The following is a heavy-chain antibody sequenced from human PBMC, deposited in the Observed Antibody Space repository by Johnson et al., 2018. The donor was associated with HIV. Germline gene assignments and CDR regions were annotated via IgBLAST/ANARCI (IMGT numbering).Heavy chain of an antibody. Sequence: QVQLVESGGGVVQPGGSLRLSCAASGFTFSSYGMHWVRQAPGKGLEWVADIKCDGSEKYYADSVKGRFTISRDNSKNSLYLQMNSLRAEDTAVYYCARERGEGGSYYSFRRDAFDLWGRGTKVTVSS. J-gene: IGHJ3*01. V-gene: IGHV3-33*01. CDR2: IKCDGSEK. CDR1: GFTFSSYG. CDR3: ARERGEGGSYYSFRRDAFDL. D-gene: IGHD1-26*01.